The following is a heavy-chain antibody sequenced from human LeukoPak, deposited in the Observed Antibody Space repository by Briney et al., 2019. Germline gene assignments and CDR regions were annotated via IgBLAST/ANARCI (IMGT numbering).Heavy chain of an antibody. Sequence: GASVKVSCKASGYTFTGYYMHWVRQAPGQGLDWMGRINPNSGGTNYAQKFQGRVTMTRDTSISTAYMELSRLRSDDTAVYYCARAPRGLRPIDYWGQGTLVTVSS. V-gene: IGHV1-2*06. CDR1: GYTFTGYY. CDR3: ARAPRGLRPIDY. J-gene: IGHJ4*02. D-gene: IGHD4-17*01. CDR2: INPNSGGT.